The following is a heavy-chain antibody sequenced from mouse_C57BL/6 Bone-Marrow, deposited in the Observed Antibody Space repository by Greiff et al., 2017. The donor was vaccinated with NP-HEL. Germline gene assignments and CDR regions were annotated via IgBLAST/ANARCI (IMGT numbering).Heavy chain of an antibody. CDR1: GYTFTDYY. CDR3: ARATYYEYDGAMDY. CDR2: INPNNGGT. J-gene: IGHJ4*01. V-gene: IGHV1-26*01. D-gene: IGHD2-4*01. Sequence: EVQLQQSGPELVKPGASVKISCKASGYTFTDYYMNWVKQSHGKSLEWIGDINPNNGGTSYNQKFKGKATLPVYKSSSTAYMALRSRTSEDSAFYDYARATYYEYDGAMDYWGQGTSVTVSS.